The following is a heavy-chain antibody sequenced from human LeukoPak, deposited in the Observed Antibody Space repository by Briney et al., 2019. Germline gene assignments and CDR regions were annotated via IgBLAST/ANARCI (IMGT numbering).Heavy chain of an antibody. Sequence: SETLSLTCAVSGGSIRSSHHYWGWIRQPPGKGLEWIGSVYSSGSAYYNPSLRTRVFISVDTSKSQFSLKLTSVTAADTAVYFCARIIRTTGYYSNPKSGAFDLWGQGTPVTVSS. CDR3: ARIIRTTGYYSNPKSGAFDL. J-gene: IGHJ5*02. CDR2: VYSSGSA. D-gene: IGHD3-9*01. V-gene: IGHV4-39*01. CDR1: GGSIRSSHHY.